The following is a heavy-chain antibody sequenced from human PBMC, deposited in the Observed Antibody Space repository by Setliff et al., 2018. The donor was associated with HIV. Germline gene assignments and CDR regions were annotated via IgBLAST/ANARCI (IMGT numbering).Heavy chain of an antibody. D-gene: IGHD3-22*01. V-gene: IGHV5-10-1*01. CDR3: ARLSRHYSDSTAYHDAFDV. CDR1: GYRFTNYL. J-gene: IGHJ3*01. Sequence: GESLKISCKGSGYRFTNYLINWVRQMPGKGLEWVGRIDPSDSYTNYSPSFQGHVTISTDKSISTAFLQWSSLKASDTAMYYCARLSRHYSDSTAYHDAFDVWGQGTKVTVSS. CDR2: IDPSDSYT.